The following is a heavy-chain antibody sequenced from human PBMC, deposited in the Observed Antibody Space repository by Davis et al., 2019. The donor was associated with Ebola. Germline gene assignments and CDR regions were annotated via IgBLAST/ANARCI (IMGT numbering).Heavy chain of an antibody. Sequence: PGGSLRLSCAASGFTFSNYAMSWVRQAPGQGLEWVATISGGDEDTYFADSGKGRFTLSRDNSRNTLYLQMNSLRADDTAVYYCAKNPRYGDYRYFDYWGLGTLVTVSS. D-gene: IGHD4-17*01. CDR3: AKNPRYGDYRYFDY. CDR1: GFTFSNYA. J-gene: IGHJ4*02. CDR2: ISGGDEDT. V-gene: IGHV3-23*01.